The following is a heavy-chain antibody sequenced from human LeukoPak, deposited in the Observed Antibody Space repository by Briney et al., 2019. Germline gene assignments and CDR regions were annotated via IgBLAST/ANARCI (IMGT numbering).Heavy chain of an antibody. CDR1: GYTFTSYD. J-gene: IGHJ4*02. D-gene: IGHD3-10*01. CDR3: ARNMVRGVISIV. Sequence: ASVKVSCTASGYTFTSYDINWVRQATGQGLEWMGWMNPNSGNTGYAQKFQGRVTMTRNTSISTAYMELSSLRSEDTAVYYCARNMVRGVISIVWGQGTLVTVSS. V-gene: IGHV1-8*01. CDR2: MNPNSGNT.